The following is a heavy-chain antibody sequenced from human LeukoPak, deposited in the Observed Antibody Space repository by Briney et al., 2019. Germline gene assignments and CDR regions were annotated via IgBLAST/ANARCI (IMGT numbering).Heavy chain of an antibody. CDR3: ARDIGVKRIADY. J-gene: IGHJ4*02. D-gene: IGHD2-8*01. V-gene: IGHV4-4*07. CDR1: GGSISSYN. Sequence: SETVSLTCTVSGGSISSYNWSWIRQPAGEGLEWIGRIYTSGSTNYNPSLKSRVTMSVDTSKNQFSLKLSSVTAADTAVYYCARDIGVKRIADYWGQGTLVTVSS. CDR2: IYTSGST.